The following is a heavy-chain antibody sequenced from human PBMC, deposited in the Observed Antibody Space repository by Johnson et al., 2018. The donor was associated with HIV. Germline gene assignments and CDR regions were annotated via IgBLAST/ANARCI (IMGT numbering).Heavy chain of an antibody. D-gene: IGHD2-15*01. CDR2: ISSSGTTI. CDR3: ARSMDCSVVTCPDAFDI. CDR1: GFTFSDYY. Sequence: QVQLVESGGGLVKPGGSLRLSCAASGFTFSDYYMSWIRQAPGKGLEWVSYISSSGTTIYSADSVQGRFTTSRDNAKNSLYLQMNSLRAEDTAVYYCARSMDCSVVTCPDAFDIWGQGTMVMVSS. V-gene: IGHV3-11*04. J-gene: IGHJ3*02.